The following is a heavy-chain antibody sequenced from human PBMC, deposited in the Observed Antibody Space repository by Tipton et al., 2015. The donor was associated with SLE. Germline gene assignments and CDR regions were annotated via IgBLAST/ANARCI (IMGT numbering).Heavy chain of an antibody. Sequence: TLSLTCTVSGASTSSNNWSWIRQPPGKGLEWIGYIYTSGSTNYNPSLKSRVTIFVDTSKSQLSLKLSSVTAADTAVYYCARRYCSGGSCYPEDYWGQGTLVTVSS. CDR2: IYTSGST. CDR3: ARRYCSGGSCYPEDY. V-gene: IGHV4-4*08. D-gene: IGHD2-15*01. CDR1: GASTSSNN. J-gene: IGHJ4*02.